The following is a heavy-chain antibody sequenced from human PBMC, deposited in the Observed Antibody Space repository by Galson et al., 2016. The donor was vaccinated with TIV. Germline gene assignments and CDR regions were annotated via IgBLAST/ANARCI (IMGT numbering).Heavy chain of an antibody. Sequence: PALVKPTQTLTLTCTFSGFSLSTNEMCVGWNRRPPGKALEWLARIDWDDDIYHNTSLKTRLTISKDTSKNQVVFKMTNVDPTDTGTYYCARMVYGDYPPRFYYDSWGQGALVTVSS. V-gene: IGHV2-70*11. J-gene: IGHJ4*02. CDR2: IDWDDDI. CDR3: ARMVYGDYPPRFYYDS. CDR1: GFSLSTNEMC. D-gene: IGHD2-21*02.